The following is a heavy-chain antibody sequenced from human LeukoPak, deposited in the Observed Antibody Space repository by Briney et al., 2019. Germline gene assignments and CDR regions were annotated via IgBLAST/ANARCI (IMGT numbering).Heavy chain of an antibody. V-gene: IGHV4-61*02. CDR3: ARGVSRGYDFWSGYRDYFDY. J-gene: IGHJ4*02. Sequence: PSETLSLTCTVSGGSISSGSYYWSWIRQPAGKGLEWIGRIYTSGSTNYNPSLKSRVTISVDTSKNQFSLKLSSVTAADTAVYYCARGVSRGYDFWSGYRDYFDYWGQGTLVTVSS. D-gene: IGHD3-3*01. CDR1: GGSISSGSYY. CDR2: IYTSGST.